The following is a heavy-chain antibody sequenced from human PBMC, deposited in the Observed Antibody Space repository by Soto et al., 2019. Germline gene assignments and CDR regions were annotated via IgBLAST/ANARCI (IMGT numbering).Heavy chain of an antibody. CDR2: IDPSDSTT. CDR1: GYSFSSYW. Sequence: GESLKISCTAASGYSFSSYWIGWVRQVPGEAPEWMGIIDPSDSTTLYSPSFEGQVTISADRSVSTAYIQWSSLKASDTAIYYCASQITAMLGTAFDVWGQGTLVTVSS. CDR3: ASQITAMLGTAFDV. V-gene: IGHV5-51*01. D-gene: IGHD5-18*01. J-gene: IGHJ3*01.